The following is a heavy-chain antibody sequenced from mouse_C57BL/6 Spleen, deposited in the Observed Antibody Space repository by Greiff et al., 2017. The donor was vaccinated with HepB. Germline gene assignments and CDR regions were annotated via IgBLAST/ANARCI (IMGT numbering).Heavy chain of an antibody. V-gene: IGHV10-1*01. J-gene: IGHJ3*01. D-gene: IGHD2-3*01. CDR1: GFSFNTYA. Sequence: EVHLVESGGGLVQPKGSLKLSCAASGFSFNTYAMNWVRQAPGKGLEWVARIRSKSNNYATYYADSVKDRFTISRDDSESMLYLQMNNLKTEDTAMYYCVGAPYDGYAWFAYWGQGTLVTVSA. CDR2: IRSKSNNYAT. CDR3: VGAPYDGYAWFAY.